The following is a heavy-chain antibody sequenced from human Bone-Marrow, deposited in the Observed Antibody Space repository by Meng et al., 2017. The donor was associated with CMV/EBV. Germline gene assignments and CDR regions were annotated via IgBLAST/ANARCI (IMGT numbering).Heavy chain of an antibody. D-gene: IGHD1-26*01. CDR2: ISTYNGNT. CDR3: AGVGSGGATGH. V-gene: IGHV1-18*01. Sequence: SCKAAGYTITSDGISWVRQAPGQGLEWMGWISTYNGNTNYAQKLQGRITMATDTSTSTAYMELRRLRSDDTAVYYCAGVGSGGATGHWGQGTLVTVSS. CDR1: GYTITSDG. J-gene: IGHJ4*02.